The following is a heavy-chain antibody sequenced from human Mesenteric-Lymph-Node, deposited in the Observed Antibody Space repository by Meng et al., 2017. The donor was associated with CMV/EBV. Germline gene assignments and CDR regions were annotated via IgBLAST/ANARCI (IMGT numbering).Heavy chain of an antibody. D-gene: IGHD3-10*01. CDR1: GGSISSYY. V-gene: IGHV4-59*01. CDR2: IHYSGST. Sequence: SETLSLTCTVPGGSISSYYWTWIRQPPGKGLEWIGFIHYSGSTKYSPSLNSRVTMSVDTSKNHFSLRLTSVTAADTARYYCARIDRGSLDYWGRGTLVTVSS. CDR3: ARIDRGSLDY. J-gene: IGHJ4*02.